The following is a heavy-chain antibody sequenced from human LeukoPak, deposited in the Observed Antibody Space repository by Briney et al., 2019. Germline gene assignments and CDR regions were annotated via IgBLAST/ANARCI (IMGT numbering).Heavy chain of an antibody. Sequence: SETLSLTCTVSGGSISSYYWNWIREPPGKRLEWIGYIYYSGSTNYNPSLKSRVTISVDRSKNQFSLKLSSVTAADTAVYYCARVRSSSLDYWGQGTVVTVSS. CDR3: ARVRSSSLDY. CDR2: IYYSGST. CDR1: GGSISSYY. J-gene: IGHJ4*02. V-gene: IGHV4-59*12. D-gene: IGHD6-13*01.